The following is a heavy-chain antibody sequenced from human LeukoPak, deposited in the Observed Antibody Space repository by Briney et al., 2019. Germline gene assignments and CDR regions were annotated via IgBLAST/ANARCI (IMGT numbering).Heavy chain of an antibody. CDR3: ARSAAGNYGGNGPSGY. CDR1: GGSFNGYY. D-gene: IGHD4-23*01. CDR2: INHSGST. J-gene: IGHJ4*02. Sequence: SETLSLTCAVYGGSFNGYYWSWIRQPPGKGLEWIGEINHSGSTNYSPSLKSRVTLSVDTSKNQFSLKPSSVTAADTAVYYCARSAAGNYGGNGPSGYWGQGTLVTVSS. V-gene: IGHV4-34*01.